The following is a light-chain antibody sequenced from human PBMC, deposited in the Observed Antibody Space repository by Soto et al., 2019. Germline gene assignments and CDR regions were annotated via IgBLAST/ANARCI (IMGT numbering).Light chain of an antibody. CDR2: EVT. CDR1: SSDVGGYNF. J-gene: IGLJ1*01. V-gene: IGLV2-8*01. CDR3: SSFAGSNNRYV. Sequence: QSVLTQPHSASGSPEQSVTISCTGTSSDVGGYNFVSWYLQHPGEAPKLIIYEVTKRPSGVPDRFSGSKSGNTASLTVSGLQTEDEADYYCSSFAGSNNRYVFGTGTKVTVL.